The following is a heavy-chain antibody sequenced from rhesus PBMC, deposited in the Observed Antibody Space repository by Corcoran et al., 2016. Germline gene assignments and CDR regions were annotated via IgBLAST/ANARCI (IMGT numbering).Heavy chain of an antibody. CDR2: IYGSGGSN. CDR3: ASGYCSSTYCSSFDY. V-gene: IGHV4S14*01. Sequence: QVQLQESGPGLVKPSETLSLTCAVSGGSISGYYYWIWIRQPPGKGLEWIGSIYGSGGSNYLNTSLKSRVTLSVDTSKNQFSLTLSSVTAADTAVYYCASGYCSSTYCSSFDYWGQGVLVTVSS. CDR1: GGSISGYYY. D-gene: IGHD2-15*01. J-gene: IGHJ4*01.